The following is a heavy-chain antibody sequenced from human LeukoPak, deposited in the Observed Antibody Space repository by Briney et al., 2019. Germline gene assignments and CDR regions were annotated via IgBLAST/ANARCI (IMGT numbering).Heavy chain of an antibody. V-gene: IGHV5-51*01. Sequence: GESLKISCKGSGYSFTSYWIDWVRQMPGKGLEWMGIIYPGDSDTRYSPSFQGQVTISADKSISTAYLQWSSLKASDTAMYYCARGGRVRYFDWFFDYWGQGTLVTVSS. CDR2: IYPGDSDT. CDR1: GYSFTSYW. CDR3: ARGGRVRYFDWFFDY. D-gene: IGHD3-9*01. J-gene: IGHJ4*02.